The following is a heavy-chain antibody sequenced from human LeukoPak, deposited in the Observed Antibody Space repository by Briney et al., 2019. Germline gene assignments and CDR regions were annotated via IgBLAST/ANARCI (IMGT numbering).Heavy chain of an antibody. J-gene: IGHJ3*02. Sequence: GESLKISCKGSGYSFTIYWIGWVRQMPGKGLEWMGIIYPDDSDTRYSPSFQGQVTISVDKSISTAYLQWSSLKASDTAMYYCARRYSSTSPDAFDIWGQGTMVTISS. D-gene: IGHD6-6*01. V-gene: IGHV5-51*01. CDR1: GYSFTIYW. CDR2: IYPDDSDT. CDR3: ARRYSSTSPDAFDI.